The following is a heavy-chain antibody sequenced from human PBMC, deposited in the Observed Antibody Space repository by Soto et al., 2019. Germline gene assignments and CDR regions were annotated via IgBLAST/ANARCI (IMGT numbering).Heavy chain of an antibody. V-gene: IGHV4-31*03. CDR3: ARTIGGQLVRFFDY. CDR1: GGSISSGGYY. D-gene: IGHD6-13*01. CDR2: IYYSGST. J-gene: IGHJ4*02. Sequence: SETLSLTCTVSGGSISSGGYYWSWIRQHPGKGLEWIGYIYYSGSTYYNPSLKSRVTISVDTSKNQFSLKLSSVTAADTAVYYCARTIGGQLVRFFDYWGQGTLVTVSS.